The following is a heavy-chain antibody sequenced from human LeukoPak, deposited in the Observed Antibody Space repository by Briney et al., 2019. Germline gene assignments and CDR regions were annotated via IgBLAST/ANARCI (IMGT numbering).Heavy chain of an antibody. D-gene: IGHD5-18*01. CDR3: AKDLIQLWLFPDD. CDR2: IGGSGGSI. Sequence: GGSLRLSCAASGFTFSSYAMSWVRQAPGKGLEWVSGIGGSGGSIYYADPVKGRFTISRDNSKNTLYLQMNGLRAEDTAVYYCAKDLIQLWLFPDDWGQGTLVTVSS. CDR1: GFTFSSYA. V-gene: IGHV3-23*01. J-gene: IGHJ4*02.